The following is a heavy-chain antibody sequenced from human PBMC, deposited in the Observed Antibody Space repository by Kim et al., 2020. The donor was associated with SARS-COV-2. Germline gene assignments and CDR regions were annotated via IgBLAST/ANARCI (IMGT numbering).Heavy chain of an antibody. CDR2: IYSGGST. CDR3: ARDLYYGDYEDY. CDR1: GFTVSSNY. D-gene: IGHD4-17*01. V-gene: IGHV3-66*01. Sequence: GGSLRLSCAASGFTVSSNYMSWVRQAPGKGLEWVSVIYSGGSTYYADSVKGRFTISRDNSKNTLYLQMNSLRAEDTAVYYCARDLYYGDYEDYWGQGTLVTVPS. J-gene: IGHJ4*02.